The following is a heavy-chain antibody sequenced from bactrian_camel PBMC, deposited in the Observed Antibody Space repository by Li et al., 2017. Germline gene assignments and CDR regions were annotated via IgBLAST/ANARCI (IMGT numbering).Heavy chain of an antibody. CDR3: AADDYWKNAGYCYGVADKYNY. J-gene: IGHJ4*01. CDR2: LHRGSSDT. CDR1: RYTSSMMC. D-gene: IGHD1*01. V-gene: IGHV3S40*01. Sequence: DVQLVESGGGTVQTGGSLTLSCAASRYTSSMMCMGWFRQAPGKEREGVASLHRGSSDTYYHRDVKGRFAISQDNAKKTWYLQMNSLKPEDTAIYYCAADDYWKNAGYCYGVADKYNYWGQGTQVTVS.